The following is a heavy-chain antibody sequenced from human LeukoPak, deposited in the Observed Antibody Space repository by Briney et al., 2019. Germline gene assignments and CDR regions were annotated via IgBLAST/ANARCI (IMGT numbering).Heavy chain of an antibody. CDR3: AREDCTGGSCYSGLMVLDY. J-gene: IGHJ4*02. V-gene: IGHV3-30-3*01. CDR1: GFTFSSYA. CDR2: ISYDGSNK. Sequence: GGSLRLSCAASGFTFSSYAMHWVRQAPGRGLEWVAVISYDGSNKYYADSVKGRFTISRDNSKNTLYLQMNSLRAEDTAVYYCAREDCTGGSCYSGLMVLDYWGQGTLVTVSS. D-gene: IGHD2-15*01.